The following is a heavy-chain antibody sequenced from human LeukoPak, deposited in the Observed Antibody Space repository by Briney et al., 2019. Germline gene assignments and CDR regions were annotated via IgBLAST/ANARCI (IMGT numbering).Heavy chain of an antibody. J-gene: IGHJ4*02. Sequence: PGGSLRLLCAVSGHIFRTYWMHWVREVTGKGLVWVSRINEDGSITNYADSVTGRFRISRDNAENTLYLQMNSLRAEDMAVYYCGSDLGGRSGLWSQGTLVTVSS. CDR2: INEDGSIT. V-gene: IGHV3-74*01. CDR1: GHIFRTYW. CDR3: GSDLGGRSGL. D-gene: IGHD1-26*01.